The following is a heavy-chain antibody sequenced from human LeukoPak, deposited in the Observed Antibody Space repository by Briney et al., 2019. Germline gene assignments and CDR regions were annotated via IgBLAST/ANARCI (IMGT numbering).Heavy chain of an antibody. CDR3: ARVRTGMYYFDY. CDR2: IDNDGHGI. J-gene: IGHJ4*02. V-gene: IGHV3-74*01. Sequence: PGGSLRLSCVTSGFTFSGYWMHWVRQGPEKGLELVSRIDNDGHGIIYADSVKGRFTISRDNAKNTLYLQMNSLRAEDTAVYYCARVRTGMYYFDYWGQGTLVTVSS. CDR1: GFTFSGYW.